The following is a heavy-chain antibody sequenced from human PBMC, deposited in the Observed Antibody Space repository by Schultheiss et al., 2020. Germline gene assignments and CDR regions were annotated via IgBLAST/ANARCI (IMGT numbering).Heavy chain of an antibody. Sequence: SETLSLTCTVSGGSISSYYWSWIRQPAGKGLEWIGRIYSSGSTNYNPSLKSRLTMSIDTSKNQFSLKLSSVTAADTAVYYCARNDFWSGALGYYYMDVWGKGTTVTVSS. CDR3: ARNDFWSGALGYYYMDV. J-gene: IGHJ6*03. CDR1: GGSISSYY. V-gene: IGHV4-4*07. CDR2: IYSSGST. D-gene: IGHD3-3*01.